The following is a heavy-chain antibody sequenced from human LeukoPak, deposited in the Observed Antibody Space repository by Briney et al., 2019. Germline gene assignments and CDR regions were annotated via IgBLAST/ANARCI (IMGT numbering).Heavy chain of an antibody. J-gene: IGHJ4*02. CDR1: GGSISNYY. D-gene: IGHD3-22*01. CDR2: KSVSGHT. V-gene: IGHV4-4*07. Sequence: SETLSLTCTVSGGSISNYYWNWIRQPAGKGLEWIGRKSVSGHTNYRSSLESRVTMSVDTSKNQFSLKLSSVTAADTAVYYCARDGRSDYYYDSSGNFDYWGQGTLVTVSS. CDR3: ARDGRSDYYYDSSGNFDY.